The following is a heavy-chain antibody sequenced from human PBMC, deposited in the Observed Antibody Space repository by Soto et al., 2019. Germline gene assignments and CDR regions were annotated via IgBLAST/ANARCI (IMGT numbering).Heavy chain of an antibody. CDR1: GGSINTYY. Sequence: SETLSLTCSVSGGSINTYYWSWIRQPPGKGLEWIGHFYYSGNTNYNPSLKSRVTISVDTSRNQFSLKLNSVTAADTAVYYCAGTLKWLSFDYWGQGTLVTVSS. J-gene: IGHJ4*02. CDR3: AGTLKWLSFDY. D-gene: IGHD5-12*01. CDR2: FYYSGNT. V-gene: IGHV4-59*01.